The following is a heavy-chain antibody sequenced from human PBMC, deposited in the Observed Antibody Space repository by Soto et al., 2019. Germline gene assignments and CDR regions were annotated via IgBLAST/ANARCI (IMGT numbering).Heavy chain of an antibody. D-gene: IGHD3-3*01. CDR1: GGSISSGSYY. CDR3: ARSIFRGTDAFDI. CDR2: IYYRGST. J-gene: IGHJ3*02. Sequence: QVQLQESGPGLVKPSQTLSLTCTVSGGSISSGSYYWSWIRQHPGKGLEWIGYIYYRGSTYYNPCLKSRISMSQDTSKNQFSLNLNSVTAADTALYYCARSIFRGTDAFDIWGQGTMVTVSS. V-gene: IGHV4-31*03.